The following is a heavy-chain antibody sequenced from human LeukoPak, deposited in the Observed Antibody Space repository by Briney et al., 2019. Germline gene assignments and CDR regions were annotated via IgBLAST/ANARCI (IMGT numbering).Heavy chain of an antibody. CDR3: ARAVYDILTGPNWYFDL. V-gene: IGHV4-39*07. D-gene: IGHD3-9*01. CDR2: IYYSGST. Sequence: ETLSLTCTVSGGSISSSSYYWGWIRQPPGRGLEWIGSIYYSGSTYYNPSLKSRVTISVDTSKNQFSLKLSSVTAADTAVYYCARAVYDILTGPNWYFDLWGRGTLVTVSS. J-gene: IGHJ2*01. CDR1: GGSISSSSYY.